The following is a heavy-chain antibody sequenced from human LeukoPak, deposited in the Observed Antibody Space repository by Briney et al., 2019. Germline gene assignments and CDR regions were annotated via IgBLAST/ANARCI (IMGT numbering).Heavy chain of an antibody. V-gene: IGHV3-7*01. CDR1: GFTFSTYW. D-gene: IGHD1-1*01. J-gene: IGHJ4*02. CDR2: IKQGGSEK. Sequence: GGSLRLSCAASGFTFSTYWMTWVRQAPGKGLEWEANIKQGGSEKYYVGSVKGRFTISRDNAKNSLYLQMTSLRAEDTAVYYCARLYVERRCFDCWGQGTLVTVSS. CDR3: ARLYVERRCFDC.